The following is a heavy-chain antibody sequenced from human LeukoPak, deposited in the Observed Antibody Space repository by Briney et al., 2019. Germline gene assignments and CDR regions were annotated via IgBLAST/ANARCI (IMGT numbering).Heavy chain of an antibody. CDR2: LYYSGST. CDR1: GGSISSSSYY. Sequence: SETLSLTCTVSGGSISSSSYYWSWIRQPPGKGLEWIGYLYYSGSTNYNPSLKSRVTISVDTSKNQFSLKLSSVTAADTAVYYCAGTYYYDSSGYYHYSLWGQGTLVTVSS. CDR3: AGTYYYDSSGYYHYSL. V-gene: IGHV4-61*01. J-gene: IGHJ4*02. D-gene: IGHD3-22*01.